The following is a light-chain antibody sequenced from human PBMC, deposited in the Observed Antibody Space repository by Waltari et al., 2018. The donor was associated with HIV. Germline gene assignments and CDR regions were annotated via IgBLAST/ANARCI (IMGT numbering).Light chain of an antibody. Sequence: EIILTQSPATLSVSPGDGATLSCRASQSISQNLAWYQHKPGQPPRLLIYGASTRATGIPARFIGSGSGTEFTLTISSLQSEDIAFYYCQQYDNWPPWTFGPGTRVEIK. CDR1: QSISQN. CDR2: GAS. J-gene: IGKJ1*01. CDR3: QQYDNWPPWT. V-gene: IGKV3-15*01.